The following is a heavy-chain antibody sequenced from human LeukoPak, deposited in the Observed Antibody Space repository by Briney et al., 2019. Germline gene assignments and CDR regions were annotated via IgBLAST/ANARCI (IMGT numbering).Heavy chain of an antibody. D-gene: IGHD6-13*01. CDR3: ARAYVAAAGTIDY. CDR1: GYTFTSYD. Sequence: GASVKVSCKASGYTFTSYDISWVRQATGQGLEWMGWMNPNSGNTGYAQKFQGRVTMTRNTSISTAYMELSSLRSEDTAVYYCARAYVAAAGTIDYWGQGTLVTVSS. CDR2: MNPNSGNT. V-gene: IGHV1-8*01. J-gene: IGHJ4*02.